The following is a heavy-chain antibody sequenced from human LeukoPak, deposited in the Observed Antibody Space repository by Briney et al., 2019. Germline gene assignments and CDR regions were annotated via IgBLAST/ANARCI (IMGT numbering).Heavy chain of an antibody. Sequence: PGGSLRLSCAASGFTFSTYTMNWVRQAPGKGLEWVSSISSSSYYIYYADSVKGRFTISRDNAQNSLYLQMNSLRAEDTAVYYCARDGKVSTGTTDRGFDYWGQGTLVTVSS. J-gene: IGHJ4*02. D-gene: IGHD1-1*01. CDR3: ARDGKVSTGTTDRGFDY. CDR1: GFTFSTYT. V-gene: IGHV3-21*01. CDR2: ISSSSYYI.